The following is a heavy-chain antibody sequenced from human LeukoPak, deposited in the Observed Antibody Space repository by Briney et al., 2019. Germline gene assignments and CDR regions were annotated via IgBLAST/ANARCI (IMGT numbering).Heavy chain of an antibody. D-gene: IGHD4-17*01. CDR3: ARTPHTDHGDYASTDY. CDR2: ISAYNGRT. CDR1: GYIFTGNY. V-gene: IGHV1-18*04. Sequence: ASVKVSCKASGYIFTGNYIHWVRQAPGQGLEWMGWISAYNGRTYYAQNLQGRVTMTTDTATSTAYMELRSLRSDDTAVYYCARTPHTDHGDYASTDYWGQGTLVTVSS. J-gene: IGHJ4*02.